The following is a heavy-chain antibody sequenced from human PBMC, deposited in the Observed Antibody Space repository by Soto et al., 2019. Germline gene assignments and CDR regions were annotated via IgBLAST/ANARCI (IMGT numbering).Heavy chain of an antibody. D-gene: IGHD3-10*01. Sequence: PSQTLSLTCAISGDSVSSNRGAWNWIRQSPSRGLEWLGRTYYRSKWYNEYAVSVKSRITINPDTSKNQFSLHLNSVTPDDTAVYYCSRCASGKPDRYGMDVWGQGTTVTVSS. CDR1: GDSVSSNRGA. V-gene: IGHV6-1*01. CDR2: TYYRSKWYN. CDR3: SRCASGKPDRYGMDV. J-gene: IGHJ6*02.